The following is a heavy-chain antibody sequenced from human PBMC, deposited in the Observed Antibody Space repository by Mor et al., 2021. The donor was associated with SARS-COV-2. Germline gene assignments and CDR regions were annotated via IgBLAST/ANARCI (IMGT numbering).Heavy chain of an antibody. D-gene: IGHD5-18*01. V-gene: IGHV1-69-2*01. CDR3: ASVDTAMVRNYYYYGMDV. CDR2: VDPEDGET. Sequence: WVGLVDPEDGETIYAEKFQGRVTITADTSTDTAYMELSSLRSEDTAVYYCASVDTAMVRNYYYYGMDVWGQGTTVT. J-gene: IGHJ6*02.